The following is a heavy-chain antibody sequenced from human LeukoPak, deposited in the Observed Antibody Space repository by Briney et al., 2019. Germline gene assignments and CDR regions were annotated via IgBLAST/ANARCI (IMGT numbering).Heavy chain of an antibody. Sequence: GGSLRLSCVASGFTFSNAWMYWVRQGPGKGLEWVGRTKSKTAGGTTDYAAPVKGRFTISRDDSKNTLYMQMNSLKTEDTAVYYCTDWQNYWGQGTLVTVSS. CDR1: GFTFSNAW. CDR3: TDWQNY. J-gene: IGHJ4*02. D-gene: IGHD2-21*01. V-gene: IGHV3-15*01. CDR2: TKSKTAGGTT.